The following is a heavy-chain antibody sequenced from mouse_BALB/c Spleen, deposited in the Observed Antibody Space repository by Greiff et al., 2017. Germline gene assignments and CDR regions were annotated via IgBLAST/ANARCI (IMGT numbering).Heavy chain of an antibody. Sequence: EVQVVESGAELVKPGASVKLSCTASGFNIKDTYMHWVKQRPEQGLEWIGRIDPANGNTKYDPKFQGKATITADTSSNTAYLQLSSLTSEDTAVYYCARGGYYGSSPFAYWGQGTLVTVSA. CDR1: GFNIKDTY. V-gene: IGHV14-3*02. D-gene: IGHD1-1*01. CDR2: IDPANGNT. J-gene: IGHJ3*01. CDR3: ARGGYYGSSPFAY.